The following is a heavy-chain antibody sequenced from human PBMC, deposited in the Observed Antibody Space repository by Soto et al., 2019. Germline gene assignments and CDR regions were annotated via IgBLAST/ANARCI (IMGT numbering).Heavy chain of an antibody. Sequence: QVQLVQSGAEVKKPGASVKVSCKASGYTFSNYGFSWVRQAPGQGLEWMGWISNYNGNTNHAPKLQDRVTMTTDTFTSTAYMELRNLRTDDTAVYYCARGHRRFGEATDAFDIWGQGTMVSVTS. CDR2: ISNYNGNT. V-gene: IGHV1-18*01. J-gene: IGHJ3*02. CDR3: ARGHRRFGEATDAFDI. D-gene: IGHD3-10*01. CDR1: GYTFSNYG.